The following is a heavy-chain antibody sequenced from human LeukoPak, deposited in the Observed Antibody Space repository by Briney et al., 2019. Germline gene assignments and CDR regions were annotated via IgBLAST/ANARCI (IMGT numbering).Heavy chain of an antibody. D-gene: IGHD3-22*01. J-gene: IGHJ4*02. CDR2: IYYSGST. Sequence: SETLSLTCTVSGVSISSYYWSWIRQPPGKGLEWIGYIYYSGSTNYNPSLKSRVTISLDTSKNQFSLKLSSVTAADTAVYYCARNYYDSSGYYPQHPFDYWGQGTLVTVSS. CDR3: ARNYYDSSGYYPQHPFDY. CDR1: GVSISSYY. V-gene: IGHV4-59*08.